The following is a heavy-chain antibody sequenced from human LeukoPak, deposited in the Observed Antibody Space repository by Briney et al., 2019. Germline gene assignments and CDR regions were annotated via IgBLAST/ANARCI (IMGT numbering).Heavy chain of an antibody. CDR1: GGSISSGSYY. D-gene: IGHD5-24*01. Sequence: TSETLSLTCTVSGGSISSGSYYWNWIRQPAGKGLEWIGRIYTSGGTNYNPSLKSRVTISADTSKNQFSLKLTSVTAADTAVYYCARGGGYMTDAFDIWGQGTMVTVSS. V-gene: IGHV4-61*02. J-gene: IGHJ3*02. CDR2: IYTSGGT. CDR3: ARGGGYMTDAFDI.